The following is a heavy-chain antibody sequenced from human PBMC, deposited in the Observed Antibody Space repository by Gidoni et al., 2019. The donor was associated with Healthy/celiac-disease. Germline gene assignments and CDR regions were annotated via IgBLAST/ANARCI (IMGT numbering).Heavy chain of an antibody. CDR3: ARHGAIAAIDY. CDR2: SYYSGST. CDR1: GGSISSSSYY. V-gene: IGHV4-39*01. D-gene: IGHD6-13*01. J-gene: IGHJ4*02. Sequence: QLQLQESGPGLVKPSETLSLTCTVSGGSISSSSYYWGWIRQPPGKGLEWIGSSYYSGSTYYNPSLQSRVTISVDTSKNQFSLKLSSVTAADTAVYYCARHGAIAAIDYWGQGTLVTVSS.